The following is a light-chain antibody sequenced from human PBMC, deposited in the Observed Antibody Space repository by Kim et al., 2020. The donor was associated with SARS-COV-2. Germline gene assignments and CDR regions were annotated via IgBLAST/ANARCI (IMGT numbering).Light chain of an antibody. CDR3: QQYYSFPPT. J-gene: IGKJ1*01. CDR1: QGISSL. Sequence: ASSRDRFTSSFRMSQGISSLLAWYQQKPGKAPELLIYAASTLQSGVPSRFSGSGSGTDFTLPISCLQSEDFATYYCQQYYSFPPTFGQGTKVDIK. V-gene: IGKV1D-8*02. CDR2: AAS.